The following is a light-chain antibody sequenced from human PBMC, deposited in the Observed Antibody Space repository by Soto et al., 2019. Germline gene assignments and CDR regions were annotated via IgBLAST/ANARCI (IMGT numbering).Light chain of an antibody. CDR1: QSVTSRY. CDR3: QQYITSPPMYT. Sequence: ETVLTQSPGTLSLSPGERATLSCRASQSVTSRYLAWYQQKPGQAPRLLIYGASNRATGIPDRFSGSGSGTESTLTISRLEPEDFAVYYCQQYITSPPMYTFGQGTKVEVK. V-gene: IGKV3-20*01. CDR2: GAS. J-gene: IGKJ2*01.